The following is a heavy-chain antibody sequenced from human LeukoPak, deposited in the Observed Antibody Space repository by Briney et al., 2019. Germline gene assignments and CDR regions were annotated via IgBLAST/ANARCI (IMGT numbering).Heavy chain of an antibody. Sequence: SETLALIYTVSGGSISRYYWSWIRQPAAKGLEWIRRIYTSGSTNYSTRIESGVTMSVDTYKKQFSLRLSSVAEADTGVYCCARVGYDILTGYYSAYYYYYMDVWGKGSTVTVYS. D-gene: IGHD3-9*01. CDR2: IYTSGST. CDR3: ARVGYDILTGYYSAYYYYYMDV. V-gene: IGHV4-4*07. J-gene: IGHJ6*03. CDR1: GGSISRYY.